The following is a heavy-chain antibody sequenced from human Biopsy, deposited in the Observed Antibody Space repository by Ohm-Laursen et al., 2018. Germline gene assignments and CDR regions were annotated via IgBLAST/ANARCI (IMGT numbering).Heavy chain of an antibody. D-gene: IGHD3-22*01. J-gene: IGHJ6*02. Sequence: SETLSLTCAVYGESFNDYYWSWIRQTPGKGLEWIGEINHSGRTNYNPSLKSRVTISVDTSKNQFSLKVRSVTAADTAVYYCVRGVDYYDPYHYYALDVWGQGTTVTASS. V-gene: IGHV4-34*01. CDR1: GESFNDYY. CDR2: INHSGRT. CDR3: VRGVDYYDPYHYYALDV.